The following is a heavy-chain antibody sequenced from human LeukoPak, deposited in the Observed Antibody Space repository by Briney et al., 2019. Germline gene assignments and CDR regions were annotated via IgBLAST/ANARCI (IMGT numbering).Heavy chain of an antibody. CDR3: ARDYYGDYYFDY. CDR2: ISSSSSHT. D-gene: IGHD4-17*01. CDR1: GFTFSSYS. J-gene: IGHJ4*02. V-gene: IGHV3-21*01. Sequence: PGGSLRLSCAVSGFTFSSYSLNWVRQAPGKGLEWVSSISSSSSHTYYADSVKGRFTISRDNAKNSVYLQMNSLRAEDTAVYYCARDYYGDYYFDYWGQGTLVTVSS.